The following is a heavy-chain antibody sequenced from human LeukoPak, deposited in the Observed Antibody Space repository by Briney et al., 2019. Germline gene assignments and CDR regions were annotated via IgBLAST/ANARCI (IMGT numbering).Heavy chain of an antibody. CDR2: IYYSGST. D-gene: IGHD2-21*02. CDR1: GGSISSYY. V-gene: IGHV4-59*01. Sequence: SETLSLTCTVSGGSISSYYWSWIRQPPGKGLEWIGYIYYSGSTNYNPSLQSRVTISVDTSKNQFSLKLNSVTAADTAVYYCAREEGGDLRYWGQGTLVTVSS. J-gene: IGHJ4*02. CDR3: AREEGGDLRY.